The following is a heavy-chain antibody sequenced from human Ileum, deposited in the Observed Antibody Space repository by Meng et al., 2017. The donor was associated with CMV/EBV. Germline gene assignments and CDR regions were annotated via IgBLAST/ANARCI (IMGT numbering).Heavy chain of an antibody. Sequence: QAQRPQWGAGLLTPSETLSLTCAVSGGSFSDYYWIWIRQSPGKGLEWIGEVHHSGITNYNPSLKSRVTISVDTSKNQFFLKLTSVTAADTGLYYCATNSEDYWGQGTLVTVSS. CDR2: VHHSGIT. CDR1: GGSFSDYY. CDR3: ATNSEDY. D-gene: IGHD4-23*01. J-gene: IGHJ4*02. V-gene: IGHV4-34*01.